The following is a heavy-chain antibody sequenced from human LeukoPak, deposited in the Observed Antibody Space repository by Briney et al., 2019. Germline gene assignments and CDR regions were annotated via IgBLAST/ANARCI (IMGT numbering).Heavy chain of an antibody. D-gene: IGHD3-9*01. CDR1: GGSFSGYY. J-gene: IGHJ4*02. V-gene: IGHV4-31*11. Sequence: SETLSLTCAVYGGSFSGYYWSWIRQHPGKGLEWIGYIYYSGSTYYNPSLKSRVTISVDTSKNQFSLKLSSVTAADTAVYYCARVTYDILTGSSPYFDYWGQGTLVTVSS. CDR3: ARVTYDILTGSSPYFDY. CDR2: IYYSGST.